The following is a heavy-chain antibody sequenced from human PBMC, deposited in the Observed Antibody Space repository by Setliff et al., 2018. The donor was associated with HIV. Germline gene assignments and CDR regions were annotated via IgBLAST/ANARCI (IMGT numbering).Heavy chain of an antibody. CDR3: ARGGYIAARFYYFDY. D-gene: IGHD6-6*01. CDR2: VYYTGST. Sequence: KPSETLSLTCTLSGGSVSSSGYYWGWLRQPPGQGPECIGSVYYTGSTYYSLSLNSRVTISVDTSKNQFSLKLSSVTAADTAVYYCARGGYIAARFYYFDYWGQGLLVTVSS. J-gene: IGHJ4*02. CDR1: GGSVSSSGYY. V-gene: IGHV4-39*07.